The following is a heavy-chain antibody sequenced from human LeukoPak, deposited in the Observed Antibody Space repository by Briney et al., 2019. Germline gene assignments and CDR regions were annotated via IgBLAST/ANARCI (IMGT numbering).Heavy chain of an antibody. J-gene: IGHJ6*03. CDR3: AGSCSSTSCYQTDYYYMDV. D-gene: IGHD2-2*01. CDR2: MNPNSGNT. Sequence: ASVKVSCKASGYTFTSYDINWVRQATGQGLEWMGWMNPNSGNTGYAQKFQGRVTMTRNTSISTAYMELSSLRSEDTAVYYCAGSCSSTSCYQTDYYYMDVWGKGTTVTVSS. CDR1: GYTFTSYD. V-gene: IGHV1-8*01.